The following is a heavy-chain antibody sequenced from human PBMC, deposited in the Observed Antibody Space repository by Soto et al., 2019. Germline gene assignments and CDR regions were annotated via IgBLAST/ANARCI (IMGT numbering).Heavy chain of an antibody. J-gene: IGHJ1*01. V-gene: IGHV1-46*01. CDR3: AREENCRGGTCYSEYFHH. Sequence: QVQLVQSGAEVKKPGASVKVSCKTSGYIFTAYSMHWVRQAPGQGLEWMGVVNPSGGSAHYAQSFEGRVTLTRDTSTSTFYMELSSLRSEDTDVYYCAREENCRGGTCYSEYFHHWGQGTLVTDSS. D-gene: IGHD2-15*01. CDR2: VNPSGGSA. CDR1: GYIFTAYS.